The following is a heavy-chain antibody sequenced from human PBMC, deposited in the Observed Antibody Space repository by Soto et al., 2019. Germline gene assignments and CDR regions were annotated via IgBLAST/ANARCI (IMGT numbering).Heavy chain of an antibody. J-gene: IGHJ2*01. CDR3: AKGRPGNIVVVVAANWYFDL. V-gene: IGHV3-23*01. CDR1: GFTFSSYA. D-gene: IGHD2-15*01. CDR2: ISGSGGST. Sequence: EVQLLESGGGLVQPGGSLRLSCAASGFTFSSYAMSWVRQAPGKGLEWVSAISGSGGSTYYADSVKGRFTISRDNSKNTRYLQMNSLRAEDTAVYYCAKGRPGNIVVVVAANWYFDLWGRGTLVTVSS.